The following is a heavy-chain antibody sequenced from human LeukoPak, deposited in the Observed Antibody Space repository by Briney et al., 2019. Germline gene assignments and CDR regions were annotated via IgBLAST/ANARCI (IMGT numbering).Heavy chain of an antibody. Sequence: ASVKVSCKASGYTFTGYYMHWVRQAPGQGLEWMGWINPNSGGTNYAQKFQGRVTMTRDTSISTAYMELSRLRSDDTAVYYCAICSSFIDYYYMDVWCKGTTVTVSS. J-gene: IGHJ6*03. CDR3: AICSSFIDYYYMDV. CDR1: GYTFTGYY. V-gene: IGHV1-2*02. CDR2: INPNSGGT. D-gene: IGHD6-13*01.